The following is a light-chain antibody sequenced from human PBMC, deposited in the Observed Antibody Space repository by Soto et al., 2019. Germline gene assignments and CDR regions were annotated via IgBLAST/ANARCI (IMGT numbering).Light chain of an antibody. Sequence: QSALTQPASVSGSPGQSITISCTGTSSDIGAYNYVSWYQQHPGKAPKLMIYDVSHRPSGVPVRFSGSKSGNTASLTISGLQAEDETEYYCRSYTGSTTPWVFGGGTKLTVL. CDR2: DVS. J-gene: IGLJ3*02. V-gene: IGLV2-14*03. CDR3: RSYTGSTTPWV. CDR1: SSDIGAYNY.